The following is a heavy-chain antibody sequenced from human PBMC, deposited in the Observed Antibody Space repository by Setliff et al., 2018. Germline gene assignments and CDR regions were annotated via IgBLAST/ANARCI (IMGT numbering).Heavy chain of an antibody. CDR2: ILSSGGT. Sequence: PSETLSLTCSVSGASISSGSNYWSWIRQPAGKGVEWIGHILSSGGTNYNPSLKNRVSISLDTSKNQFSLNLNSVTAADTAVYFCARDTPHDPVSSNWYRNWFDPWGQGILVT. CDR3: ARDTPHDPVSSNWYRNWFDP. CDR1: GASISSGSNY. V-gene: IGHV4-61*09. J-gene: IGHJ5*02. D-gene: IGHD6-13*01.